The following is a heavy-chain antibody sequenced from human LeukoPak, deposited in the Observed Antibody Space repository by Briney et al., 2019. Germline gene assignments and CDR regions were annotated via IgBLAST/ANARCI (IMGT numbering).Heavy chain of an antibody. D-gene: IGHD3-16*01. CDR3: AREAPTGFGY. J-gene: IGHJ4*02. CDR1: GGSFSGFY. V-gene: IGHV4-34*01. CDR2: INQSGFT. Sequence: SETLSLTCAVYGGSFSGFYWSWIRQPPGKGLEWIGEINQSGFTKHNPSLKSRVTTSVDTSKNQFSLKLISVTAADTAVYYCAREAPTGFGYWGQGTLVTVSS.